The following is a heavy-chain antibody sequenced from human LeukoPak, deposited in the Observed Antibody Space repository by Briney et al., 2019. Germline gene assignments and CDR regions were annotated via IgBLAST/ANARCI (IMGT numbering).Heavy chain of an antibody. CDR1: GFTFSIYG. D-gene: IGHD6-13*01. J-gene: IGHJ4*02. Sequence: GRSLRLSCAASGFTFSIYGMHWVRQAPGKGLEWVAAIIYDGSNKYYADSVKGRFTISRDNSKNTLDLQMSSLRAEDTAVYYCAKDPSYTAAGIDYWGQGTLVTVSS. CDR2: IIYDGSNK. V-gene: IGHV3-30*18. CDR3: AKDPSYTAAGIDY.